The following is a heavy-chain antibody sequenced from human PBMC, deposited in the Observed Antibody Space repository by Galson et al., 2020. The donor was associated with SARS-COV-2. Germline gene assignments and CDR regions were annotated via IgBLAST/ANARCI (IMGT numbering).Heavy chain of an antibody. J-gene: IGHJ6*03. D-gene: IGHD6-19*01. CDR3: AKAIPESSGWGDYMDV. CDR1: GFTFSSYG. Sequence: GESLKTSCAASGFTFSSYGMHWVRQAPGKGLEWVAAIWYDGSNTYYADPVKGRFTISRDNSKNTLYLQMNSLRAEDTAVYYCAKAIPESSGWGDYMDVWGKGTTVTVSS. CDR2: IWYDGSNT. V-gene: IGHV3-33*06.